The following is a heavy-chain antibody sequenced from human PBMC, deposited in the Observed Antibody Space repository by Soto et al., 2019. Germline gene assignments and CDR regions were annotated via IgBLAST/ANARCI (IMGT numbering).Heavy chain of an antibody. V-gene: IGHV4-59*08. CDR3: ARQRTSVVTQAYFDV. CDR2: IYYSGST. CDR1: GGSISSYY. J-gene: IGHJ4*02. Sequence: SETLSLTCTVSGGSISSYYWSWIRQPPGKGLEWIGYIYYSGSTNYNPSLRSRVSMSIDTSKDQFSLKLKSVTAADTALYFCARQRTSVVTQAYFDVWGPGSLVTVSS. D-gene: IGHD2-21*02.